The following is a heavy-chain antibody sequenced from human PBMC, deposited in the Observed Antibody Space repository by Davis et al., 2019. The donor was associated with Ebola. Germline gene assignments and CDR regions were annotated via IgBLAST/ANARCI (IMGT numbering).Heavy chain of an antibody. CDR3: AGVYSSSPPPYGMDV. D-gene: IGHD6-6*01. Sequence: SETLSLTCTVSGGSISSYYWSWIRQPPGKGLGWIGYIYYSGSTNYNPSLKSRVTISVDTSKNQFSLKLSSVTAADTAVYYCAGVYSSSPPPYGMDVWGKGTTVTVSS. CDR1: GGSISSYY. J-gene: IGHJ6*04. CDR2: IYYSGST. V-gene: IGHV4-59*01.